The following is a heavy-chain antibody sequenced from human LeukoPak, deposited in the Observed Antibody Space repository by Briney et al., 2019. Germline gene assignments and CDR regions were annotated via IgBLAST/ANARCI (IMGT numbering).Heavy chain of an antibody. CDR1: GYSFTSYW. CDR3: ARGPPVDGTTRWFDP. Sequence: KAGESLKISCKGSGYSFTSYWIGWVRQMPGKGLEWMGIIYPGDSDTRYSPSFQGQVTISADKSISTAYLQWSSLKASDTAMYYCARGPPVDGTTRWFDPWGQGTLVTVSS. CDR2: IYPGDSDT. J-gene: IGHJ5*02. D-gene: IGHD1-7*01. V-gene: IGHV5-51*01.